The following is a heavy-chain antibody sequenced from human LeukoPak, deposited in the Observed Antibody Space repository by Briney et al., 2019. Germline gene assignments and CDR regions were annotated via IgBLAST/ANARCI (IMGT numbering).Heavy chain of an antibody. CDR1: GGSISSYS. V-gene: IGHV4-59*12. J-gene: IGHJ5*02. CDR3: ARGRLRGGWFDP. CDR2: IYYSGST. Sequence: SETLSLTCTVSGGSISSYSWSWVRQPPGRGLEWIGYIYYSGSTTYNPSLKSRVTISLDTSKNQFSLKLSSVTAADTAVYYCARGRLRGGWFDPWGQGTLVTVSS. D-gene: IGHD2-21*02.